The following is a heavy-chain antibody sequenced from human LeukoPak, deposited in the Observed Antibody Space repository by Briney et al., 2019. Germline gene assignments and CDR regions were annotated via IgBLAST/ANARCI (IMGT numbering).Heavy chain of an antibody. J-gene: IGHJ4*02. CDR2: IYYSGST. CDR3: ARQCMTTAALYYFDY. V-gene: IGHV4-31*03. D-gene: IGHD1-1*01. CDR1: GGSISSGGYY. Sequence: SETLPLTCTVSGGSISSGGYYWSWIRQHPGKGLEWIGYIYYSGSTYYNPSLKSRVTISVDTSKNQFSLKLSSVTAADTAVYSCARQCMTTAALYYFDYWGQGTLVIVSS.